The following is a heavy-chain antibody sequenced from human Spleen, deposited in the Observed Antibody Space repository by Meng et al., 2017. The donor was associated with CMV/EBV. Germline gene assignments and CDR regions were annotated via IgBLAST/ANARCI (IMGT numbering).Heavy chain of an antibody. CDR1: FTCSEYY. V-gene: IGHV3-11*04. J-gene: IGHJ4*02. D-gene: IGHD3-22*01. CDR2: ISSSGSTI. Sequence: FTCSEYYMSWIRQAPGKGLEWVSYISSSGSTIYYADSVKGRFTISRDNAKNSLYLQMNSLRAEDTAVYYCARDQGSSGYYYVDYFDYWGQGTLVTVSS. CDR3: ARDQGSSGYYYVDYFDY.